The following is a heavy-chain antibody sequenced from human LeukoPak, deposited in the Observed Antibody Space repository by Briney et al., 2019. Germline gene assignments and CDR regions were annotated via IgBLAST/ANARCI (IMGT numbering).Heavy chain of an antibody. CDR3: ARGRGLHCNSTGCKRYWFDP. Sequence: SETLSLTCAVYGGSFSGYYWSWIRQPPGKGLEWIGEINHSGSINYNPSLKSRVTISVDTSKNQFSLKLSSVTAADTAVYYCARGRGLHCNSTGCKRYWFDPWGQGTLVTVSS. CDR2: INHSGSI. CDR1: GGSFSGYY. J-gene: IGHJ5*02. D-gene: IGHD2-2*01. V-gene: IGHV4-34*01.